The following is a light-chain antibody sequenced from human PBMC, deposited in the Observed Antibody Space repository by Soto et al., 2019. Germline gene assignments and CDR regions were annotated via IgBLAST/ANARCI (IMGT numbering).Light chain of an antibody. V-gene: IGLV1-40*01. J-gene: IGLJ7*01. CDR3: QSYDSSLSGHRV. Sequence: QSVLTQPPSVSGAPGQRVTISCTGSSSNIGAGYDVHWYQQLPGTAPKLLIYGNSNRPSGVPDRFSGSKSGTSASLAITGLQAEDEADYYCQSYDSSLSGHRVFGGGTQLTVL. CDR1: SSNIGAGYD. CDR2: GNS.